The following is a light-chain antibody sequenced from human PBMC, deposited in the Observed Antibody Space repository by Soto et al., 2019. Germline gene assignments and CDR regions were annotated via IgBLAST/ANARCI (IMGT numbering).Light chain of an antibody. CDR2: AAS. J-gene: IGKJ1*01. CDR1: QSISSY. Sequence: DIQMTQSPSSLSASVGDRVTITCRASQSISSYLNWYQQKPGKAPKLLIFAASRLQSRVPSRFSGSGSGTEFTLTISSLQPEDFATYYCRPSYSTSWTFGQGTKVEIK. CDR3: RPSYSTSWT. V-gene: IGKV1-39*01.